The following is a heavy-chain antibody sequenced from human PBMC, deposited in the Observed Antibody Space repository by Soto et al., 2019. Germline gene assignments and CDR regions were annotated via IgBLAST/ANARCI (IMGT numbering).Heavy chain of an antibody. V-gene: IGHV3-23*01. CDR2: ISGSGGTT. Sequence: GGSLRLSCAASGFTFNTYAMNWVRQAPGKGLEWVASISGSGGTTYYADSVKGRFTVSRDTSKNTLFLQMNSLSAEDTAVYYCAKGFIVVVTAIRPDDNFDVWGQGTMVTVSS. J-gene: IGHJ3*01. CDR1: GFTFNTYA. CDR3: AKGFIVVVTAIRPDDNFDV. D-gene: IGHD2-21*02.